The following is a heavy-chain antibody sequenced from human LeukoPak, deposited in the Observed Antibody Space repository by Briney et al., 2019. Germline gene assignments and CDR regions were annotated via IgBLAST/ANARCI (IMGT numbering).Heavy chain of an antibody. J-gene: IGHJ6*02. D-gene: IGHD1-1*01. CDR2: IILIPGVT. CDR1: GYTFTTYG. CDR3: ARGGDWNQWGYYYGMDV. V-gene: IGHV1-69*04. Sequence: GASVKVSCKASGYTFTTYGVNWVRQAPGQGLEWMGRIILIPGVTNYAQNFQGRVTITADRSTSTTYMVLNSLTSEDTAVYYCARGGDWNQWGYYYGMDVWGQGTTVSVFS.